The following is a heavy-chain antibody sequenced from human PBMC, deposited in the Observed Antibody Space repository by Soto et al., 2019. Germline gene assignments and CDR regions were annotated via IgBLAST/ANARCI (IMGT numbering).Heavy chain of an antibody. CDR2: ISGSGGST. V-gene: IGHV3-23*01. CDR1: GFTFSSYA. D-gene: IGHD6-19*01. CDR3: AKDRTYSSGWDFDY. J-gene: IGHJ4*02. Sequence: EVQLLESGGGLVQPGGSLRLSCAASGFTFSSYAMSWVRQAPGKGLEWVSAISGSGGSTYYADSVKGRFTISRDNSKNTLYLKMNSRRAEDTAVYYCAKDRTYSSGWDFDYWGQGTLVTVSS.